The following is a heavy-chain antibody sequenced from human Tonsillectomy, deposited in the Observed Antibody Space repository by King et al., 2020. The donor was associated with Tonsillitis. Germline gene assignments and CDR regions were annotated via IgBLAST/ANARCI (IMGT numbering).Heavy chain of an antibody. Sequence: VQLQESGPGLVKPSQTLSLICSVSGGSIRTGDFYWSWIRQPPGKGLEWMGYIYYSGTTYDNPPLQGRVSMSVDASKNQFSLKLRSVTAADTAVYYCARGEGTTGGFDYWGQGTLVTVSS. CDR3: ARGEGTTGGFDY. CDR1: GGSIRTGDFY. CDR2: IYYSGTT. V-gene: IGHV4-30-4*01. J-gene: IGHJ4*02. D-gene: IGHD1-7*01.